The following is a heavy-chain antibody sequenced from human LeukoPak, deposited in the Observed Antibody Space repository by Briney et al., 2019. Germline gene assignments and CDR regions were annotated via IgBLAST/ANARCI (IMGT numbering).Heavy chain of an antibody. V-gene: IGHV3-74*01. CDR3: ARGLNYYDSSGYYYY. J-gene: IGHJ4*02. Sequence: PGGSLRLSCAASGFTFSTYWMHWVRQAPGKGLVWVSRINSDGSSTGYADSVKGRFTISRDNAKNTLYLQMNSLRAEDTAVYYCARGLNYYDSSGYYYYWGQGTLVTVSS. CDR2: INSDGSST. D-gene: IGHD3-22*01. CDR1: GFTFSTYW.